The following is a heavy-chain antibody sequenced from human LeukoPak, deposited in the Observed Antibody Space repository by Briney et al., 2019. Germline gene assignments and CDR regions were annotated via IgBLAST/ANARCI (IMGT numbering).Heavy chain of an antibody. D-gene: IGHD3-10*01. J-gene: IGHJ6*02. CDR3: ARIEGGDYYNGMDV. Sequence: GGSLRLSCAASGFTFSSYWMTWVRQAPGKGLEWVANINQDGSEKYFEDSVKGRFTISRDNAKNSLYLQLDTLRVEDTAVYYCARIEGGDYYNGMDVWGQGTRVTVS. CDR1: GFTFSSYW. V-gene: IGHV3-7*01. CDR2: INQDGSEK.